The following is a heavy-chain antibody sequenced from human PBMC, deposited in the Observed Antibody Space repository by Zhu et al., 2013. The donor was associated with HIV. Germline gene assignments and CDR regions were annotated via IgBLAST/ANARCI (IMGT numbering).Heavy chain of an antibody. CDR1: GPTFSTYA. Sequence: EVQLLESGGGLVQPGGSLRLSCAASGPTFSTYAMSWVRQAPGKGLEWVSAISTSGDTTYYADSVKGRFTISRDNSKNTLYLQMNSLRAEDTAVYYCADRWVTTVVTSSDWGQGTLVTVSS. D-gene: IGHD4-17*01. CDR2: ISTSGDTT. V-gene: IGHV3-23*01. CDR3: ADRWVTTVVTSSD. J-gene: IGHJ4*02.